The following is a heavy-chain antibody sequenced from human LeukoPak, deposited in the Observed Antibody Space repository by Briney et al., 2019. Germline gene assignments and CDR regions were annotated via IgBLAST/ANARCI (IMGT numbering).Heavy chain of an antibody. J-gene: IGHJ4*02. CDR2: ISGSGGST. D-gene: IGHD3-10*01. CDR1: GFTFSSYA. V-gene: IGHV3-23*01. CDR3: AKPSMVRGVI. Sequence: GGSLRLSCAASGFTFSSYAISWVRQAPGRGREGVSAISGSGGSTYYADSVKGRFTISRDNSKNTLYLQMNSLRAEDTAVYYCAKPSMVRGVIWGQGTLVTVSS.